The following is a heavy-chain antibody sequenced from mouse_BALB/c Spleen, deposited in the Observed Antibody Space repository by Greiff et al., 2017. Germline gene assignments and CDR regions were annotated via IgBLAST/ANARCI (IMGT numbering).Heavy chain of an antibody. CDR2: ISSGGSYT. J-gene: IGHJ4*01. CDR1: GFTFSSYA. Sequence: EVKLVESGGGLVKPGGSLKLSCAASGFTFSSYAMSWVRQSPEKRLEWVAEISSGGSYTYYPDTVTGRFTISRDNAKNTLYLEMSSLRSEDTAMYYCAREIYYDYDSRPYAMDYWGQGTSVTVSS. D-gene: IGHD2-4*01. V-gene: IGHV5-9-4*01. CDR3: AREIYYDYDSRPYAMDY.